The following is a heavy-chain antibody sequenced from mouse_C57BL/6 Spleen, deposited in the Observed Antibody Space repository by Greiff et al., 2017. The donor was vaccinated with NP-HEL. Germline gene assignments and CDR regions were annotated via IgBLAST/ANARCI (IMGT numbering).Heavy chain of an antibody. CDR1: GFTFSDYG. CDR3: ARNPYYYGSSTYAMDY. Sequence: EVMLVESGGGLVKPGGSLKLSCAASGFTFSDYGMHWVRQAPGKGLEWVAYISSGSSTIYYADTVKGRFTISRDNAKYTLFLQMTSLRSEDTAMYYCARNPYYYGSSTYAMDYWGQGTSVTVSS. J-gene: IGHJ4*01. CDR2: ISSGSSTI. V-gene: IGHV5-17*01. D-gene: IGHD1-1*01.